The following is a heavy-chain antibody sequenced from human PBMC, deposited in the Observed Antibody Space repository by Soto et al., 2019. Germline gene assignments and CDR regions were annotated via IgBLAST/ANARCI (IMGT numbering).Heavy chain of an antibody. CDR1: GYSFTNYW. CDR3: TRDLDYGGNSKWFAP. CDR2: IYPGDSRT. D-gene: IGHD4-17*01. Sequence: GESLKISCKDSGYSFTNYWIAWVRQMPGKGLEWMGIIYPGDSRTRYSPSFQGQVTISVDKSINTAYLQWSSLKASDTAMYYCTRDLDYGGNSKWFAPWGQGTMVTVSS. V-gene: IGHV5-51*01. J-gene: IGHJ5*02.